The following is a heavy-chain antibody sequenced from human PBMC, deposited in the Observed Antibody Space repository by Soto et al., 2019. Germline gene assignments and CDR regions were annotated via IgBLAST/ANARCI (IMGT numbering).Heavy chain of an antibody. CDR2: ISYSSSTI. D-gene: IGHD6-19*01. CDR3: SRNQALDGIHFEI. V-gene: IGHV3-48*01. CDR1: GVTFGIYS. J-gene: IGHJ4*02. Sequence: GGSLRLSCAASGVTFGIYSMNWVRQAPGKGLEWVSYISYSSSTIYYADSVKGRFTISRDNAKNSLYLQMNSLRAEDTAVYYLSRNQALDGIHFEIWCQGTLVTVFS.